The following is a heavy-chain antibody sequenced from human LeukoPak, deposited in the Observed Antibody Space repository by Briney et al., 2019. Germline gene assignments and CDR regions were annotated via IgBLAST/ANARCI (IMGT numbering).Heavy chain of an antibody. D-gene: IGHD2-21*02. Sequence: SETLSLTCTVSGGSISSSSYYWGWIRQPPGKGLEWIGSIYYSGSTYYNPSLKSRVTISVDTSKNQFSLKLSSVTAADTAVYYCEGSDSSRGPDYWGQGTLVTVSA. CDR1: GGSISSSSYY. J-gene: IGHJ4*02. CDR2: IYYSGST. V-gene: IGHV4-39*01. CDR3: EGSDSSRGPDY.